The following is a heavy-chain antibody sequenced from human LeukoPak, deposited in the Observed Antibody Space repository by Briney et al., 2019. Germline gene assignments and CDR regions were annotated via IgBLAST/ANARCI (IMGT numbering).Heavy chain of an antibody. CDR2: IYSGGTT. Sequence: GGSLRLSCAASGFIVSTNCMTWVRQAPGKGLEWVSTIYSGGTTYYADSVMGRFTISRHNSRNTLYLQMNSQRAEDTAVYYCARVDTVMAYYFELWGQGTLVTVSS. CDR3: ARVDTVMAYYFEL. D-gene: IGHD5-18*01. V-gene: IGHV3-53*04. CDR1: GFIVSTNC. J-gene: IGHJ4*02.